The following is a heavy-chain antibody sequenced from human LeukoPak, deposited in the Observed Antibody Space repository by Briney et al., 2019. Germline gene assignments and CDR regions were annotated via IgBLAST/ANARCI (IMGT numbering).Heavy chain of an antibody. CDR2: IIPLFCPA. CDR3: ARARRDGYNRAAFDI. D-gene: IGHD5-24*01. V-gene: IGHV1-69*05. Sequence: VASVKVSCKASGGTFSSYAISWVRQAPGQGLEGVGRIIPLFCPAHYAQKFQRRVTITTDESTSTAYMELSSLRSEDTAVYYCARARRDGYNRAAFDIWGQGTMVTVSS. J-gene: IGHJ3*02. CDR1: GGTFSSYA.